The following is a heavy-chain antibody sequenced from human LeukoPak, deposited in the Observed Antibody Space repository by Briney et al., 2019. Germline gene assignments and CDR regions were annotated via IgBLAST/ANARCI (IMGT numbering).Heavy chain of an antibody. Sequence: GGSLTLSCAASGFTFSSYGMHWVRQAPGKGLEWVAFIRYDGSKKYYADSVKGRFTISRDNSKNPLYLQMNSLRAEDTAVYYCAKVTDYYGSGSYPDFDYWGQGTLVTVSS. CDR1: GFTFSSYG. J-gene: IGHJ4*02. CDR2: IRYDGSKK. D-gene: IGHD3-10*01. V-gene: IGHV3-30*02. CDR3: AKVTDYYGSGSYPDFDY.